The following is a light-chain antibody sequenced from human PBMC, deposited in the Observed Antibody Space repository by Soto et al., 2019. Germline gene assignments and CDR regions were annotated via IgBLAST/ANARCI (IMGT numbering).Light chain of an antibody. CDR1: QIVSSTY. CDR3: QQYYSERFS. J-gene: IGKJ4*01. CDR2: GVS. Sequence: DIVLTQSPGILSLSPGESATLSCRASQIVSSTYVAWYQQKPGQPPRLLIYGVSTRATGVPDRFSGSGSGTDFTLTISRLDPEDVAVYFCQQYYSERFSFGGGTKVEIK. V-gene: IGKV3-20*01.